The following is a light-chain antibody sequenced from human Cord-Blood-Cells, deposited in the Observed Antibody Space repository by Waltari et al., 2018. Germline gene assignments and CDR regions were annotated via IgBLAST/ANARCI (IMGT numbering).Light chain of an antibody. V-gene: IGLV2-14*03. Sequence: QSALTQPASVSGSPGQSITIPCTGTSSDVGGSNYVSWYHQSPGKAPKLMIYDVSNRPSGVSNRFSGSKSGNTAALTISGLQAEDEADYYCSSYTSSSTLFGGGTKLTVL. CDR3: SSYTSSSTL. CDR2: DVS. J-gene: IGLJ3*02. CDR1: SSDVGGSNY.